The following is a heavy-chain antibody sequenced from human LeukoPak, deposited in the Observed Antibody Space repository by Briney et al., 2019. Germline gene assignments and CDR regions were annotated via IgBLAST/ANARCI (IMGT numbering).Heavy chain of an antibody. D-gene: IGHD3-10*01. CDR3: ARGRFASGSSDSAY. CDR2: IRSSGDTI. V-gene: IGHV3-48*01. J-gene: IGHJ4*02. CDR1: GFIFSNFA. Sequence: GGSLRLSCAASGFIFSNFAMNWVRQAPGKRPEWVSYIRSSGDTIFYADSVKGRFTISRDNARNSLYLQMNSLRAEDTAVYYCARGRFASGSSDSAYWGQGTLVTVSS.